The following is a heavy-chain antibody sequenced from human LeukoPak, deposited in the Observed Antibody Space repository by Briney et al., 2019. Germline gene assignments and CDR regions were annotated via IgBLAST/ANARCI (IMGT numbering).Heavy chain of an antibody. J-gene: IGHJ4*02. D-gene: IGHD3-16*01. V-gene: IGHV1-18*01. CDR1: GYTFTTYR. Sequence: VASVEVSCKASGYTFTTYRITWVRQAPGQGLEWMGWYSGFNDDTNYAQKFQGRVIMTTDKSTSTAYLELRSLTPDDTAVYYCARLSHEGEGHWGQGTLVIVSS. CDR3: ARLSHEGEGH. CDR2: YSGFNDDT.